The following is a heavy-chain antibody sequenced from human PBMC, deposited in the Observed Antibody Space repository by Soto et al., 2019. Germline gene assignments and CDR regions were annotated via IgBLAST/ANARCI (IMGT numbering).Heavy chain of an antibody. D-gene: IGHD1-7*01. J-gene: IGHJ4*02. CDR3: ARRTGTRFEY. CDR2: IHSSGTT. V-gene: IGHV4-39*01. Sequence: QLQLQESGPGRVKPSETLSLTCTVSSGAIRGTNYYWGWIRQPPGKGLEWIGSIHSSGTTSYSPSLKSGVTISVDTSKNQFYLKLRSVTAADTTVYYCARRTGTRFEYWGQGILVTVSS. CDR1: SGAIRGTNYY.